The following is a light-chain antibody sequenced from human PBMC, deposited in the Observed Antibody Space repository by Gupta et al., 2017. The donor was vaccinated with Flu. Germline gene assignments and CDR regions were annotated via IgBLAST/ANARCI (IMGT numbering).Light chain of an antibody. CDR1: ALPKQY. J-gene: IGLJ3*02. Sequence: GDALPKQYAYWYQQKPGQAPVLVIYKDSERPSGIPERFSGSSSGTTVTLTISGVQAEDEADYYCQSADSSGTYPWVFAGGTKLTVL. CDR3: QSADSSGTYPWV. V-gene: IGLV3-25*03. CDR2: KDS.